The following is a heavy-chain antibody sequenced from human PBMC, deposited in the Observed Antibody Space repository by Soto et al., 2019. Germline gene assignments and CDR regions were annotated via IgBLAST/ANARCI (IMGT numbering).Heavy chain of an antibody. D-gene: IGHD6-13*01. CDR3: ARGRIVTTGTIGGYFDL. V-gene: IGHV4-34*01. CDR1: GGSFSGYY. Sequence: PSETLSLTCAVYGGSFSGYYWSWIRQPPGKGLEWIGEINHSGSTNYNPSLKSRVTSSVDTSKNQFSLKLSSVTAADTAVYYCARGRIVTTGTIGGYFDLWGRGTLVTVS. J-gene: IGHJ2*01. CDR2: INHSGST.